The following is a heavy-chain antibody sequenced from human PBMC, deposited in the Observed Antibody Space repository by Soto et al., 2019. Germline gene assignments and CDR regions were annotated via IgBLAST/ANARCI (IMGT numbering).Heavy chain of an antibody. D-gene: IGHD6-19*01. Sequence: GGSLGLSCATSGFIFDDYVMTWVRQAPGKGLEFVGAIRSGGTTEYAASVRDRFTVSRDDSKSIAYLQMNSLKADDTAVYYCTIWPGSGHSNFENWGQGTLVTSP. J-gene: IGHJ4*02. CDR3: TIWPGSGHSNFEN. CDR2: IRSGGTT. CDR1: GFIFDDYV. V-gene: IGHV3-49*04.